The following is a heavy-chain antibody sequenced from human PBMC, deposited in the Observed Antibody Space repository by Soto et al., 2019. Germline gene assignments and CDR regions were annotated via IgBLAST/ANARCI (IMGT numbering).Heavy chain of an antibody. Sequence: QVQLVESGGGVVQPGRSLRLSCAASGFTLSSYGMHWVRQAPGKGLEWVAVISYDGSNKYYADSVKGRFIISRDNSKNTLYLQMNSLRAEDTAVYYCAKADYSQTYFDCWGQGTGVTVSP. D-gene: IGHD2-15*01. CDR2: ISYDGSNK. J-gene: IGHJ4*02. CDR1: GFTLSSYG. V-gene: IGHV3-30*18. CDR3: AKADYSQTYFDC.